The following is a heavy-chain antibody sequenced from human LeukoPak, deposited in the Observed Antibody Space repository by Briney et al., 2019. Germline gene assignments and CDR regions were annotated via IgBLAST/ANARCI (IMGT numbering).Heavy chain of an antibody. J-gene: IGHJ3*02. V-gene: IGHV3-23*01. CDR2: ISGSGGNT. CDR3: AKLTGTYTAFDI. Sequence: PGGSLRLSCAASGFTFSSYGMHWVRQAPGKGLEWVSAISGSGGNTYYADSVKSRFTISRDNSKNALYLQMNSLRAEDTAVYYCAKLTGTYTAFDIWGQGTVVTVSS. D-gene: IGHD3-9*01. CDR1: GFTFSSYG.